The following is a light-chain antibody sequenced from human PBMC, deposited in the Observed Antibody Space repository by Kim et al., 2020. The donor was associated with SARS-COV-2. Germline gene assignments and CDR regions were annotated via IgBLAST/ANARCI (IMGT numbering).Light chain of an antibody. Sequence: EIVLTQSPGTLSLSPGERATLSCRASQSVSSSYLAWYQQKPGQAPRLLIYGASSRATGIPDRFSGSGSGTDFTLTISRLEPEDFAVYYCQQYGSPITCGKGKRLEIK. CDR1: QSVSSSY. V-gene: IGKV3-20*01. CDR3: QQYGSPIT. CDR2: GAS. J-gene: IGKJ5*01.